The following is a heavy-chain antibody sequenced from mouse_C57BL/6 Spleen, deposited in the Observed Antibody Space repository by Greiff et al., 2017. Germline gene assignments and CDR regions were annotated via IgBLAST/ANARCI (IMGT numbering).Heavy chain of an antibody. CDR3: ARSRDYDGCFDD. CDR2: IDPSDSET. J-gene: IGHJ2*01. V-gene: IGHV1-52*01. Sequence: QVQLQQPGAELVRPGSSVKLSCKASGYTFTSYWMHWVKQRPIQGLEWIGNIDPSDSETHYNQKFKDKATLTVDKSSSTAYMQLSSLTSEDSAVYYCARSRDYDGCFDDWGQGTTLTVSS. D-gene: IGHD2-4*01. CDR1: GYTFTSYW.